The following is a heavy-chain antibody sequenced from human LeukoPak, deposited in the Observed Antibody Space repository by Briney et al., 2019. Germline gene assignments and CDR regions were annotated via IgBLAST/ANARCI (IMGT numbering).Heavy chain of an antibody. D-gene: IGHD1-1*01. Sequence: ASVKVSCKASGYTFTSYYMHWVRQAPGQGLEWMGIINPSGGSTSYAQKFQGRVTMTRDMSTSTVYMELSSLRSEDTAVYYCARQATGTTHLDYWGQGTLVTVSS. CDR3: ARQATGTTHLDY. CDR2: INPSGGST. CDR1: GYTFTSYY. J-gene: IGHJ4*02. V-gene: IGHV1-46*01.